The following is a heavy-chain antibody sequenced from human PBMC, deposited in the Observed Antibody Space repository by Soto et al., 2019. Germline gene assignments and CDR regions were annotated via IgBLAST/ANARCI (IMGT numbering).Heavy chain of an antibody. CDR1: GFTFDDYA. V-gene: IGHV3-9*01. J-gene: IGHJ6*03. D-gene: IGHD6-19*01. CDR2: ISWNSGSI. CDR3: AKDGIAVAGTSSYYYYYMDV. Sequence: GGSLRLSCAASGFTFDDYAMHWVRQAPGKGLEWVSGISWNSGSIGYADSVKGRFTISRDNAKNSLYLQMNSLRAEDTALYYCAKDGIAVAGTSSYYYYYMDVWGKGTTVTVSS.